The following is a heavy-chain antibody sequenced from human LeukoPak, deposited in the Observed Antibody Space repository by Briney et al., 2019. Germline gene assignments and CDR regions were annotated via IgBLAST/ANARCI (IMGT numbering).Heavy chain of an antibody. CDR1: GFTFSLYA. CDR3: AKDLAPTIY. V-gene: IGHV3-64*04. D-gene: IGHD2-2*01. J-gene: IGHJ4*02. CDR2: INSDGSYI. Sequence: GGSLRLSCSASGFTFSLYAMHWVRQAPGKGLEYVSAINSDGSYIYYADSVKGRFTISRDNSKNTLYLQMNSLRVEDTAVYYCAKDLAPTIYWGQGTLVTVSS.